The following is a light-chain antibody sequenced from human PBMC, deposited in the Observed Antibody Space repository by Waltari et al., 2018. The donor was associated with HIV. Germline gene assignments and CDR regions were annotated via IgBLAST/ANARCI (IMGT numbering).Light chain of an antibody. V-gene: IGKV1-5*03. J-gene: IGKJ1*01. CDR3: HQYSNYLGS. Sequence: ASIGDRVNITCRASQTVGDWLAWYQQKPGEAPTLLIYRATTVENGVPSRFSGSASGTDFTLAIDSLHPDDFATYYCHQYSNYLGSFGQGTRVQLK. CDR1: QTVGDW. CDR2: RAT.